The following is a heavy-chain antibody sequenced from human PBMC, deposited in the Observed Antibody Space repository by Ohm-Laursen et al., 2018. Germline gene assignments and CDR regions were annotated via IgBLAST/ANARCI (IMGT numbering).Heavy chain of an antibody. D-gene: IGHD3-10*01. Sequence: GSLRLSCAASGFTFSRYEMNWVRQAPGKGLEWVSYISSSGSTIYYADSVKGRFTISRDNAKNSLYLQMNSLRAEDTAVYYCARVTLGYYGSGSYSWGSYYYGMDVWGQGTTVTVSS. CDR2: ISSSGSTI. CDR3: ARVTLGYYGSGSYSWGSYYYGMDV. J-gene: IGHJ6*02. V-gene: IGHV3-48*03. CDR1: GFTFSRYE.